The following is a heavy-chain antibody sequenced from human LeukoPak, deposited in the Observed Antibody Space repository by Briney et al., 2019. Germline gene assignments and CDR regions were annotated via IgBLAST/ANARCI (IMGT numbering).Heavy chain of an antibody. CDR1: GYTFTSYG. Sequence: ASVKVSRKASGYTFTSYGISWVRQAPGQGLEWMGWISAYNGNTNYAQKLQGRVTMTTDTSTSTAYMELRSLRSDDTAVYYCARADQYYYGSGSYWSGFDPWGQGTLVTVSS. J-gene: IGHJ5*02. CDR2: ISAYNGNT. V-gene: IGHV1-18*01. D-gene: IGHD3-10*01. CDR3: ARADQYYYGSGSYWSGFDP.